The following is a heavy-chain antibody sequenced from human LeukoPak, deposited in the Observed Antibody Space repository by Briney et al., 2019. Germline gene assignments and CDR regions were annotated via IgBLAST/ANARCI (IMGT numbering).Heavy chain of an antibody. Sequence: GGSLRLSCAASGFTVSINYMSWVRQAPGKGLEWVSVIYSGGSAYYADSVKGRFTISRDNSKNTLYLQMNSLRVEDTAVYYCARKRNSYFDYWGQGTLVIVSS. CDR1: GFTVSINY. CDR3: ARKRNSYFDY. CDR2: IYSGGSA. V-gene: IGHV3-66*01. J-gene: IGHJ4*02. D-gene: IGHD1-1*01.